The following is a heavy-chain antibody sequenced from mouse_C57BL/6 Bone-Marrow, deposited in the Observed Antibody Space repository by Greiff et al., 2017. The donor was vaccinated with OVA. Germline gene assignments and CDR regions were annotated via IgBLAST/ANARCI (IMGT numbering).Heavy chain of an antibody. CDR1: GYAFTNYL. V-gene: IGHV1-54*01. CDR3: ARWDYGPWFAY. Sequence: SGAELVRPGTSVKVSCKASGYAFTNYLIEWVKQRPGQGLEWIGVINPGSGGTNYNEKFKGKATLTADKSSSTAYMQLSSLTSEDSAVYFCARWDYGPWFAYWGQGTLVTVSA. CDR2: INPGSGGT. J-gene: IGHJ3*01. D-gene: IGHD1-1*02.